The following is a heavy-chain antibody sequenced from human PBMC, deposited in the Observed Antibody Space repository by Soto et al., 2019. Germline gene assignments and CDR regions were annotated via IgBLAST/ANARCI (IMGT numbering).Heavy chain of an antibody. J-gene: IGHJ4*02. CDR1: GFTFSNAW. CDR2: IKSKTDGGTT. V-gene: IGHV3-15*01. Sequence: LRLSCAASGFTFSNAWMSWVRQAPGKGLEWVGRIKSKTDGGTTDYAAPVKGRFTISRDDSKNTLYLQMNSLKTEDTAVYYCTTEYQLLYLVDYWGQGTLVTVSS. CDR3: TTEYQLLYLVDY. D-gene: IGHD2-2*02.